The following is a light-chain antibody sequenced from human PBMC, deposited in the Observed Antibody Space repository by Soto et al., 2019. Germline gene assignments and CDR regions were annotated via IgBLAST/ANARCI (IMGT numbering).Light chain of an antibody. V-gene: IGLV1-47*02. CDR1: SSNIGSNY. CDR3: AAWDDSLSGLVV. J-gene: IGLJ2*01. CDR2: SNN. Sequence: QSVLTQPPSASGTPGQRVSISCSGSSSNIGSNYVYWYQQLPGTAPQLLIYSNNQRPSGVPDRFSGSKSGTSASLAISGLRSEDEAAYYCAAWDDSLSGLVVFGGGTQLTVL.